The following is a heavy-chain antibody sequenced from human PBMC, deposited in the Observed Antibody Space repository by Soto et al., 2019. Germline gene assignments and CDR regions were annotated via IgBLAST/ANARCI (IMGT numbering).Heavy chain of an antibody. D-gene: IGHD3-3*01. CDR2: ISGSGGGT. CDR3: AKPDPYYVYGMDV. Sequence: GGSLRLSCAASGFTFSSYAMSWVRQAPGKGREWVSAISGSGGGTYYADSVKGRFTISRDNSKNTLYLQMNSLRAEDTAVYYCAKPDPYYVYGMDVWGQGTTVTVSS. CDR1: GFTFSSYA. J-gene: IGHJ6*02. V-gene: IGHV3-23*01.